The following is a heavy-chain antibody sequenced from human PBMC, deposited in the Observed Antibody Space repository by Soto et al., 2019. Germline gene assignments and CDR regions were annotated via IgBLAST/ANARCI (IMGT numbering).Heavy chain of an antibody. CDR1: GGSIRSSSYY. V-gene: IGHV4-39*01. D-gene: IGHD4-17*01. CDR3: ARHDPSTVTTLIDY. CDR2: IYYSGST. J-gene: IGHJ4*02. Sequence: PSETQSLTCPVSGGSIRSSSYYWGWIRQPPGKGLEWIGSIYYSGSTYYNPSLKSRVTISVDTSKNQFSLKLSSVTAADTAVYYCARHDPSTVTTLIDYWGQGTLVTVSS.